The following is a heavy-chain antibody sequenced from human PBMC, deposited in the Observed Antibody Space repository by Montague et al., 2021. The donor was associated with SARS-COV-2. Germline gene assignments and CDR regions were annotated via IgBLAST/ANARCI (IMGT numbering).Heavy chain of an antibody. CDR2: ISYSGRT. J-gene: IGHJ6*03. V-gene: IGHV4-39*01. D-gene: IGHD3-10*01. Sequence: ETLSLTCTVSGGSVSSSPYYWGWIRQPPGRGLEWVGSISYSGRTYFSPSLKSRLTISVDSSENQFSLRLSSVAAADTAVYYCASSYYYGSGTYVYNYYIDVWGKGTTVTVSS. CDR1: GGSVSSSPYY. CDR3: ASSYYYGSGTYVYNYYIDV.